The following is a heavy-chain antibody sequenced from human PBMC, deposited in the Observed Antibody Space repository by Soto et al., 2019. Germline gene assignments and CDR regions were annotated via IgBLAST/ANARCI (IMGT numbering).Heavy chain of an antibody. CDR2: ISAYNGNT. CDR1: GYTFTSYG. CDR3: ARAWIQLWGDYYFDY. Sequence: ASVKVSCKASGYTFTSYGISWVRQAPGQGLEWMGWISAYNGNTNYAQKLQGRVTMTTDTSTSTAYMELRSLRSDDTAVYYCARAWIQLWGDYYFDYWGQGTLVTVSS. D-gene: IGHD5-18*01. V-gene: IGHV1-18*01. J-gene: IGHJ4*02.